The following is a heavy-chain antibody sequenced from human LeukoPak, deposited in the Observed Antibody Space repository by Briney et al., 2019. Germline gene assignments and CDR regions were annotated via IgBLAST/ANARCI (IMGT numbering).Heavy chain of an antibody. CDR2: MYYSGRT. J-gene: IGHJ4*02. CDR1: GGSISSSSYY. D-gene: IGHD3/OR15-3a*01. Sequence: SETLSLTCTVSGGSISSSSYYWGWIRQPPGKGLEWIGSMYYSGRTYYNPSLKSRVTISVDTSKNQFSLKLSSVTAADTAVYYCARAFLDYPFDYWGQGTLVTVSS. V-gene: IGHV4-39*07. CDR3: ARAFLDYPFDY.